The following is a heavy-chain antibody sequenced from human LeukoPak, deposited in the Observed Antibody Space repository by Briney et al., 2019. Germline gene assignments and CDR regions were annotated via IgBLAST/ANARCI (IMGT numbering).Heavy chain of an antibody. Sequence: GGSLRLSCAASGFTFSSYSMNWVRQAPGKGLEWVSSISSSSSYIYYADSVKGRFTISRDNAKNTLYLQINSLRAEDTAVYYCARQPLSRGWYNDYWGQGTLVTVSS. V-gene: IGHV3-21*01. CDR2: ISSSSSYI. J-gene: IGHJ4*02. CDR1: GFTFSSYS. D-gene: IGHD6-19*01. CDR3: ARQPLSRGWYNDY.